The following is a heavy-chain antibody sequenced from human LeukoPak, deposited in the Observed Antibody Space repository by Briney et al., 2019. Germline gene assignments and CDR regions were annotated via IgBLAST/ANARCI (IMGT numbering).Heavy chain of an antibody. CDR3: DRWFGELLSDY. CDR1: GFTFSSYG. V-gene: IGHV3-23*01. CDR2: ISGSGGST. J-gene: IGHJ4*02. Sequence: GGTLRLSCAASGFTFSSYGMSWVRQAPGKGLEWVSAISGSGGSTYYADSVKGRFTISRDNSKNALHLQMNSLRAEDTAVYYCDRWFGELLSDYWVQGTLNTVSS. D-gene: IGHD3-10*01.